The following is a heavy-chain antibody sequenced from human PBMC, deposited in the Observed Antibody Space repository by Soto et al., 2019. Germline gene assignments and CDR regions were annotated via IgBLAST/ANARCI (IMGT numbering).Heavy chain of an antibody. Sequence: EVQLVESGGGLVQPGGSLRLSCAASGFTFSSYSMNWVRQAPGKGLEWVSSISSSSSYIDYADSVKGRFTISRDNAKNSLYLQMNSLRAEDTAVYYCARGYHYYDSSGYDKWDAFDIWGQGTMVTVSS. CDR2: ISSSSSYI. V-gene: IGHV3-21*01. D-gene: IGHD3-22*01. CDR1: GFTFSSYS. CDR3: ARGYHYYDSSGYDKWDAFDI. J-gene: IGHJ3*02.